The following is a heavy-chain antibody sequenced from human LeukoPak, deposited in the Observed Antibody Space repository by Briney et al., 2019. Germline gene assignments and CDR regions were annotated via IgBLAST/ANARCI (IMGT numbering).Heavy chain of an antibody. D-gene: IGHD5-24*01. Sequence: ASVKVSCKASGYTFTSYDVNWVRQATGQGLEWMGWMNPISGDTGYALKFQGRVTMTTDTSTSTAYMELRSLGSDDTAVYYCAREMREVPWFDPWGQGTLVTVSS. CDR3: AREMREVPWFDP. CDR2: MNPISGDT. V-gene: IGHV1-8*01. J-gene: IGHJ5*02. CDR1: GYTFTSYD.